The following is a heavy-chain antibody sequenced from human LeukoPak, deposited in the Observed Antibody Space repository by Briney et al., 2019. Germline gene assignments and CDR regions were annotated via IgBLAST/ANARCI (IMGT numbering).Heavy chain of an antibody. V-gene: IGHV3-48*03. Sequence: PGGSLRLSCAASGFTFSSYEMNWVRQAPGKGLEWVSYISSSGSTIYYADSVKGRFTISRDNAKNSLYLQMNSLRAEDTAVYYCAKPLRLVNTYPVPASWGQGTLVTVSS. J-gene: IGHJ5*02. CDR1: GFTFSSYE. CDR3: AKPLRLVNTYPVPAS. D-gene: IGHD3-9*01. CDR2: ISSSGSTI.